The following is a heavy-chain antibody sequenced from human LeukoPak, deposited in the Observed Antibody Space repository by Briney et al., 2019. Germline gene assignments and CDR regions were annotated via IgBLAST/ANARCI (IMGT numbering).Heavy chain of an antibody. V-gene: IGHV4-31*03. CDR1: GGSISSSDYY. CDR2: IYYSGST. D-gene: IGHD4-23*01. Sequence: SEILSLTCTVSGGSISSSDYYWGWIRQHPGKGLEWIGYIYYSGSTYYNPSLKSRVTISVDTSKNQFSLKLSSVTAADTAVYYCARDTMTTVVIDYWGQGTLVTVSS. CDR3: ARDTMTTVVIDY. J-gene: IGHJ4*02.